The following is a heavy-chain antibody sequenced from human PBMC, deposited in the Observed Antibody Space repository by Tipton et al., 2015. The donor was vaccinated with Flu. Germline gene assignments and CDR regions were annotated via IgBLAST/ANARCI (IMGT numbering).Heavy chain of an antibody. CDR1: GDSISSRYY. V-gene: IGHV4-61*05. CDR3: ARDPSLGMPDYFDY. J-gene: IGHJ4*02. Sequence: TLSLTCSISGDSISSRYYWGWIRQPPGKGLEWIGYIYNSEYTKYNPSLKSRVTISVDTSKKQFSLRLRSVTAADTAVYYCARDPSLGMPDYFDYWGQGTLVTASS. CDR2: IYNSEYT. D-gene: IGHD2-2*01.